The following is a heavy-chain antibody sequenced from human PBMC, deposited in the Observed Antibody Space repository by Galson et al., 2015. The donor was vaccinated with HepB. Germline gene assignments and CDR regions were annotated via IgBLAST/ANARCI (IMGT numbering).Heavy chain of an antibody. V-gene: IGHV3-33*08. CDR3: ARAGREELDYDDSSAFMFHGMDV. J-gene: IGHJ6*02. CDR2: IWYDGSNK. D-gene: IGHD3-22*01. Sequence: SLRLSCAASGFSFSTYAFHWVRQAPGKGLEWVAVIWYDGSNKFYADSVKGRFTISRDNSKNTVYLQMNSLRAEDTSIYYCARAGREELDYDDSSAFMFHGMDVWGQGTTVSVSS. CDR1: GFSFSTYA.